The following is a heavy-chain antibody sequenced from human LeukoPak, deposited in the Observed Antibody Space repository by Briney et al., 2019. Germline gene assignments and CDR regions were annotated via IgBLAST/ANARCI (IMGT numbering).Heavy chain of an antibody. Sequence: GGSLRLSCAASGFTFSSYAMTWVRQAPGKGLEWVSAISGSGDSTYYADSVKGRFTISRDNSKNTLYLQMISLRAEDTAVYYCAKGGNIVVVPAAMQWGQGTLVTVSS. V-gene: IGHV3-23*01. CDR3: AKGGNIVVVPAAMQ. CDR1: GFTFSSYA. J-gene: IGHJ1*01. D-gene: IGHD2-2*01. CDR2: ISGSGDST.